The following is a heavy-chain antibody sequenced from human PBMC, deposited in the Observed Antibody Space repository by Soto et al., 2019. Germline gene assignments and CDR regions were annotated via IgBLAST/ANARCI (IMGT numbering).Heavy chain of an antibody. J-gene: IGHJ5*02. Sequence: QVQLVQSGAEVRKPWSSVKVSCKISGGTFTNYVISWLRQAPGQVLEWMGGLIPIFGAANLAQKFQGRVTITADESTSTVNMELSSLTSEATAVYYCARGRSSHNFDPWGQGTLVTVSS. CDR1: GGTFTNYV. CDR2: LIPIFGAA. V-gene: IGHV1-69*01. D-gene: IGHD6-6*01. CDR3: ARGRSSHNFDP.